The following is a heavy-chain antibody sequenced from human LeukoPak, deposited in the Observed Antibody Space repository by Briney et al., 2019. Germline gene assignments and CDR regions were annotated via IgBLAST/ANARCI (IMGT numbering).Heavy chain of an antibody. D-gene: IGHD4-23*01. CDR3: ARAATTVVTATNNWFDP. CDR1: GYTFTSYY. V-gene: IGHV1-46*01. Sequence: GGSVPVSFLGCGYTFTSYYMHWVRQAPGQGLEWMGIINPSGGSTSYAQKFQGRVTMTRDMSTSTVYMELSSLRSEDTAVYYCARAATTVVTATNNWFDPWGQGTLVTVSS. J-gene: IGHJ5*02. CDR2: INPSGGST.